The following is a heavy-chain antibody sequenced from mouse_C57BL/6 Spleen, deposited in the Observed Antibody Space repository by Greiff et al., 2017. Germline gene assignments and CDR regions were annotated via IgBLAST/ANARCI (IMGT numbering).Heavy chain of an antibody. CDR1: GFTFSSYA. V-gene: IGHV5-4*03. CDR3: ARAYYYDGAWFAY. Sequence: EVKVVESGGGLVKPGGSLKLSCAASGFTFSSYAMSWVRQTPEKRLEWVATISDGGSYTYYPDNVKGRFTISRDNAKNNLYLQMSHLKSEDTAMYYCARAYYYDGAWFAYWGQGTLVTVSA. D-gene: IGHD2-4*01. CDR2: ISDGGSYT. J-gene: IGHJ3*01.